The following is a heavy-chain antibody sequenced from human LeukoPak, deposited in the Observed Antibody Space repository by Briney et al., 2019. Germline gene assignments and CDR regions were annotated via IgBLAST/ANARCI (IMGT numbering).Heavy chain of an antibody. CDR1: GFTFSSYS. D-gene: IGHD3-3*01. CDR2: ISSSSSYI. Sequence: PGGSLRLSCAASGFTFSSYSMNWVRQAPGKGLEWVSSISSSSSYINYADSVKGRLTISRDNAKNSLYLQMNSLRAEDTAVYYCARDPPALRFLEWLHYYGMDVWGQGTTVTVSS. J-gene: IGHJ6*02. CDR3: ARDPPALRFLEWLHYYGMDV. V-gene: IGHV3-21*01.